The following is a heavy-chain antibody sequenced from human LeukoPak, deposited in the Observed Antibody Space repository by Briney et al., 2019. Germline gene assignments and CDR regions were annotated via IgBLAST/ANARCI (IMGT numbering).Heavy chain of an antibody. V-gene: IGHV4-31*03. Sequence: SETLSLTCTVSGGSVSNGSYYWGWIRQPPGKGLEWIGYIYYSGSTYYNPSLKSRVTISVDTSKNQFSLKLSSVTAADTAVYYCARGKRGGGGIDYWGQGTLVTVSS. J-gene: IGHJ4*02. CDR1: GGSVSNGSYY. CDR3: ARGKRGGGGIDY. D-gene: IGHD3-16*01. CDR2: IYYSGST.